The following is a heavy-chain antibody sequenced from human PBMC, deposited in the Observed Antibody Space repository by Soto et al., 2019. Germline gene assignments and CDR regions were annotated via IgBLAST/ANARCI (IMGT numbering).Heavy chain of an antibody. CDR3: AKGSASARPYYFDY. CDR1: GFTFNNYV. Sequence: EVQLLESGGGLEQPGGSLRLSCAASGFTFNNYVMSWVRQAPGKGLEWVSAITGSSGGTYYADSVKGRFTISRDNSRNTLYLQVNSLRAEDTAVYYCAKGSASARPYYFDYWGQGTLVTVSS. D-gene: IGHD6-6*01. J-gene: IGHJ4*02. V-gene: IGHV3-23*01. CDR2: ITGSSGGT.